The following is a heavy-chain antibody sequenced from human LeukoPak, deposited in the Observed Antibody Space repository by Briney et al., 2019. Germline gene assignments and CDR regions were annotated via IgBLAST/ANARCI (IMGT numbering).Heavy chain of an antibody. V-gene: IGHV4-59*08. J-gene: IGHJ4*02. CDR1: GGSISSYY. Sequence: PSETLSLTCTVSGGSISSYYWSWIRQPPGKGLEWIGYIYYSGSTNYNPSLKSRVTISVDTSKNQFSLKLSSVTAADTAVYYCARHGFGRIAAALGHWGQGTLVTVSS. D-gene: IGHD6-13*01. CDR3: ARHGFGRIAAALGH. CDR2: IYYSGST.